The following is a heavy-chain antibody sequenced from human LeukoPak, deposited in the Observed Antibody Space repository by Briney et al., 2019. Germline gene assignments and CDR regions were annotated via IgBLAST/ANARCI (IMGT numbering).Heavy chain of an antibody. J-gene: IGHJ4*02. CDR2: ISHDGSKT. CDR1: GFTFSRYA. CDR3: VSFNSGSNDSDY. Sequence: GGSLRLSCAASGFTFSRYALHWVRQGPGKGLQWVAVISHDGSKTDYVDSVKGRFTISRDNSKNTLYLQMNSLRAEDTALYYCVSFNSGSNDSDYWGQGTLVSVSS. D-gene: IGHD1-26*01. V-gene: IGHV3-30-3*01.